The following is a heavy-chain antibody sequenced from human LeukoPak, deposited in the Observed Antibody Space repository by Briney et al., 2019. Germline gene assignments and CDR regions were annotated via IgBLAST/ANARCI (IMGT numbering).Heavy chain of an antibody. CDR1: GYTLTELS. Sequence: ASVKVSCTVSGYTLTELSMHWVRQAPGKGLEWMGGFDPEDGETIYAQKFQGRVTMTEDTSTDTAYMELSSLRSEDTAVYYCATLGLYYDSSGYKLWGERSLVTVSS. V-gene: IGHV1-24*01. CDR3: ATLGLYYDSSGYKL. J-gene: IGHJ4*02. CDR2: FDPEDGET. D-gene: IGHD3-22*01.